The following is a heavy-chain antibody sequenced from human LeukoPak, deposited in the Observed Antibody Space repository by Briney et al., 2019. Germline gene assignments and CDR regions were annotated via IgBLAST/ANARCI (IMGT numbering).Heavy chain of an antibody. V-gene: IGHV1-69*04. J-gene: IGHJ4*02. CDR2: IIPIFGIA. D-gene: IGHD3-22*01. CDR3: ASWGGYYDSSGYLDY. CDR1: GGTFSSYA. Sequence: ASVKVSCEASGGTFSSYAISWVREAPGQGRECMGSIIPIFGIANYAQKFQGRVTITADKSTSTAYMELRSLRSEDTAVYDCASWGGYYDSSGYLDYWGQGTLVTVSS.